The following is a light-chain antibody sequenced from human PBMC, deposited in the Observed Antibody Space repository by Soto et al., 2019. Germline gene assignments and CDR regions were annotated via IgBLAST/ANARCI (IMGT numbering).Light chain of an antibody. V-gene: IGKV3-20*01. CDR1: QSVASNY. CDR3: QQYGTSPQT. J-gene: IGKJ1*01. CDR2: AAS. Sequence: EIVLTQSPGTLSLSPGERATLSCRASQSVASNYLAWYQKKPGQAPSLLIYAASSRATGIPDRFSGSGSGSDFTLTISRLEPEDFALYYCQQYGTSPQTFGQGTKVDIK.